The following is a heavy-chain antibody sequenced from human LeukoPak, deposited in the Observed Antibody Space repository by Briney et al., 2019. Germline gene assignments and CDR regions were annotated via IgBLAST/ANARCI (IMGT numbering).Heavy chain of an antibody. J-gene: IGHJ4*02. V-gene: IGHV3-23*01. Sequence: GGSLRLSCAASGFTFSSYAMSWVRQAPGKGLEWVSAISGSGGSTYYADSVKGRFTISRDNSKNTLYLQMNSLRAEDTAVYYCAKDIRPYSGSYIVYFDYWGQGTLVTVSS. CDR2: ISGSGGST. D-gene: IGHD1-26*01. CDR1: GFTFSSYA. CDR3: AKDIRPYSGSYIVYFDY.